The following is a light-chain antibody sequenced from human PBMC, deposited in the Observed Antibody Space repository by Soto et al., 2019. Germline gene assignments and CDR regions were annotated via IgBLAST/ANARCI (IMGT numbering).Light chain of an antibody. CDR1: SSNIGAGYD. Sequence: QSVLTQPPSVSGAPGQTITISCTGSSSNIGAGYDVHWYQQLPGRAPKLLIYGNNNRPSGVPDRFSGSKSGTSVSLAITGLRGEDEADYHCQSYDSSLTTAVFVGGTKLTVL. V-gene: IGLV1-40*01. CDR2: GNN. CDR3: QSYDSSLTTAV. J-gene: IGLJ2*01.